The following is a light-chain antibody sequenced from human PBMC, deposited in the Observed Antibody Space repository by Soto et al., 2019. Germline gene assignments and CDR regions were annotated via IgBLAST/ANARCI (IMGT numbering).Light chain of an antibody. Sequence: EIVLTQSPDTLSLSPGERATLSCRASQSVGRFLAWYQQKPGQSPRLLIYDASNRATGIPARFSGSGSGTDFTLTISSLEPEDFAVYYCQQRSDWPPITFGGVTKVEIK. CDR1: QSVGRF. CDR2: DAS. J-gene: IGKJ4*01. V-gene: IGKV3-11*01. CDR3: QQRSDWPPIT.